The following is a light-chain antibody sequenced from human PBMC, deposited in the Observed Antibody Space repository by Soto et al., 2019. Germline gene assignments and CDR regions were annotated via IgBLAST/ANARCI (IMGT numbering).Light chain of an antibody. Sequence: QSALTQPPSASGSPGQSVTISCTGTSSDVGGYNYVSWYQQHPGKAPKLMIYEVSKRPSGVPDRFSGSKSGNTASLTVSGLQADDEADYYCCLYVGATTYVFGTGTKLTVL. CDR2: EVS. J-gene: IGLJ1*01. CDR1: SSDVGGYNY. V-gene: IGLV2-8*01. CDR3: CLYVGATTYV.